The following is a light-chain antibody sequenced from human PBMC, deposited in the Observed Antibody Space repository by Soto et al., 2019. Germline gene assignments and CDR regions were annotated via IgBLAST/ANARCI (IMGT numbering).Light chain of an antibody. V-gene: IGKV3-11*01. CDR2: DAS. Sequence: EIVLTQSPATLSLSPGERATLSCRASQSVSSYLAWYQRKPGQAPRLLIYDASNSATGIPARFSGSGSGTDFTLTISSLEPEDFAVYYCQQRSHWPPAFGQGTKLEIK. J-gene: IGKJ2*01. CDR3: QQRSHWPPA. CDR1: QSVSSY.